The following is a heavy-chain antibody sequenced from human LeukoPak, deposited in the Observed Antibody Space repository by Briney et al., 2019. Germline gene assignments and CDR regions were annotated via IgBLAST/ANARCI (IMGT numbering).Heavy chain of an antibody. D-gene: IGHD3-10*01. V-gene: IGHV3-30*02. CDR2: IRYDGSNK. CDR1: GFTFSSYG. J-gene: IGHJ4*02. CDR3: AKDGAEGMVRGIPGDY. Sequence: GGSLRLSCAASGFTFSSYGMHWVRQAPGKGLEWVAFIRYDGSNKYYADSVKGRFTISRDNSKNTLYLQMNSLRAEDTAVYYCAKDGAEGMVRGIPGDYWGQGTLVTVSS.